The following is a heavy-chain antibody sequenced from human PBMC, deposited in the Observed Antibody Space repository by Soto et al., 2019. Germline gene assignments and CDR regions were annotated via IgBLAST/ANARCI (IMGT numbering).Heavy chain of an antibody. CDR2: ISYDGSNK. D-gene: IGHD6-19*01. J-gene: IGHJ5*02. CDR1: GFTFSSYA. Sequence: GSLRLSCAASGFTFSSYAMHWVRQAPGKGLEWVAVISYDGSNKYYADSVKGRFTISRDNSKNTLYLQMNSLRAEDTAVYYCARDLQYHSSGSYNCFDPWGQGPLVTVSS. V-gene: IGHV3-30-3*01. CDR3: ARDLQYHSSGSYNCFDP.